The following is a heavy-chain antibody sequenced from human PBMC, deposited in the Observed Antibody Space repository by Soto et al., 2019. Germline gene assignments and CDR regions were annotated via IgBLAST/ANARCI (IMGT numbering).Heavy chain of an antibody. Sequence: SETLSLTCSVSGGSISDSNSYWGWIRQPPGKDLEWIGSVFYTGSTYYNPSLTSRVTISVDTSRNQFSLKVTSVTAADTAVYYCGRQDYEGDYYYFMDFWGKGTTVTVSS. CDR1: GGSISDSNSY. CDR2: VFYTGST. J-gene: IGHJ6*03. D-gene: IGHD4-17*01. V-gene: IGHV4-39*01. CDR3: GRQDYEGDYYYFMDF.